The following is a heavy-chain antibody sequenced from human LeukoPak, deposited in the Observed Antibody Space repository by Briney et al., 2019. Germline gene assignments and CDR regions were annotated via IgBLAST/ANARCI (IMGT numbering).Heavy chain of an antibody. CDR3: ARVDWYEGLDY. V-gene: IGHV4-4*02. CDR1: GDSISSSNW. CDR2: IYHSGST. Sequence: SETLSLTCAVSGDSISSSNWWSWVRQPPGKGLEWIGEIYHSGSTNYNPSLKSRVTISVDKSKNQFSLKLTSVTAADTAVYYCARVDWYEGLDYWGQGTLVTVSS. J-gene: IGHJ4*02. D-gene: IGHD2-21*01.